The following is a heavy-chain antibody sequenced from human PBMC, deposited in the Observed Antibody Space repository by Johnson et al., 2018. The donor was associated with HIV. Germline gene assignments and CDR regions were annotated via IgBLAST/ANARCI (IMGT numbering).Heavy chain of an antibody. V-gene: IGHV3-30*03. J-gene: IGHJ3*02. D-gene: IGHD6-25*01. CDR3: ATIAAHGAAFDI. CDR2: ISYAGSNK. Sequence: QMLLVESGGGVVQPGRSLRLSCAASGFTFSSYALHWVRQAPGKRMDGVALISYAGSNKYHEDSVKGRFTISRDNSKNTLYLQMNSLRPEDTAVYYCATIAAHGAAFDIWGQGTVVTVSS. CDR1: GFTFSSYA.